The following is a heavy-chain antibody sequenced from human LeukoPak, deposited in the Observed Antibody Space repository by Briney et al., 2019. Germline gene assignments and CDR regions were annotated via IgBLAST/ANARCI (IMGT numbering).Heavy chain of an antibody. CDR1: GFAFSSFV. CDR2: ISGYGGDT. D-gene: IGHD6-19*01. J-gene: IGHJ3*02. Sequence: PGGSLRLSCAASGFAFSSFVMHWVRQAPGKGLEWVSSISGYGGDTYYTDSVKGRLTISRDNSKNTLYLQMNSLRAENTAIYYCAKVASNSGKGGAFDIWGQGTMVIVSS. V-gene: IGHV3-23*01. CDR3: AKVASNSGKGGAFDI.